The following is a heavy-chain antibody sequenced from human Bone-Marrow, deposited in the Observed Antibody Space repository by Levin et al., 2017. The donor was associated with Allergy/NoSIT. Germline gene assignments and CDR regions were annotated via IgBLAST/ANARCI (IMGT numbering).Heavy chain of an antibody. CDR3: ARAGRTLVRGVMELGAFDN. CDR2: IWYDGSNK. CDR1: GFTFSSYG. D-gene: IGHD3-10*01. J-gene: IGHJ3*02. V-gene: IGHV3-33*01. Sequence: PGGSLRLSCAASGFTFSSYGIHWVRQAPGKGLEWVAVIWYDGSNKYYADSVKGRFTISRDNSKNTLYLQMNSLRAEDTAVYYCARAGRTLVRGVMELGAFDNWGQGTMVTVSS.